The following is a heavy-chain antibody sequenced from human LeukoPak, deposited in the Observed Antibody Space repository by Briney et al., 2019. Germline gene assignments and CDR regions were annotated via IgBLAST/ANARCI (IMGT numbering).Heavy chain of an antibody. D-gene: IGHD3-22*01. V-gene: IGHV4-59*01. J-gene: IGHJ5*02. CDR1: GGSISSYH. CDR2: IYYSGST. Sequence: SETLSLTCTVSGGSISSYHWSWIRQPPGKGLEWIGYIYYSGSTNYNPSLKSRVTISVDTSKNQFSLRLSSVTAADTAVYYCARHRYYYDSSGYYYQPWGQGTLVTVPS. CDR3: ARHRYYYDSSGYYYQP.